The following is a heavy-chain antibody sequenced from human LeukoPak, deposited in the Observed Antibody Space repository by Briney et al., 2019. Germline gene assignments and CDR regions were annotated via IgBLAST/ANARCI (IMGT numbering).Heavy chain of an antibody. CDR1: GFTFGSSA. Sequence: GGSLRLSCAASGFTFGSSAMSWVRQAPGKGLEWVSAISNNGGYTYYADSVQGRFTISRDNSKSTLCLQMNSLRAEDTAVYYCAKDSYCSGGSCYHAIDYWGQGTLVTVSS. J-gene: IGHJ4*02. D-gene: IGHD2-15*01. V-gene: IGHV3-23*01. CDR3: AKDSYCSGGSCYHAIDY. CDR2: ISNNGGYT.